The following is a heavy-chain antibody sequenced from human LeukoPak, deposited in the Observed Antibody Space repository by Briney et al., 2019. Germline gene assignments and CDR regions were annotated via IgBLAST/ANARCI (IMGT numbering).Heavy chain of an antibody. V-gene: IGHV4-59*11. CDR3: ARNIAFCDGDCYNYFDF. D-gene: IGHD2-21*02. CDR1: AGSISSHY. CDR2: IYYTGRT. J-gene: IGHJ4*02. Sequence: SETLSLTSTVSAGSISSHYCTWIRQPPGKGLDWIGYIYYTGRTVYNPSLENRVTLAVDTSKNQISLKLNSVTEADTAVYFCARNIAFCDGDCYNYFDFWGQGALVTVSS.